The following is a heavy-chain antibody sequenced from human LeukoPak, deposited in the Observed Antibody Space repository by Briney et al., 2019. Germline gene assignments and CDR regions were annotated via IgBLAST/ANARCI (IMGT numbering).Heavy chain of an antibody. J-gene: IGHJ4*02. CDR3: ARHVGSTELDLEYYFDY. D-gene: IGHD1-1*01. CDR1: GYSFTSYW. V-gene: IGHV5-51*01. Sequence: GESLKISCKGSGYSFTSYWIGWVRQMPGKGLEGMGIIYPGDSDTRYSPSLQGQVTISVDTSIGTAYLQWSSLKASDTAMYYCARHVGSTELDLEYYFDYWGQGTLVTVSS. CDR2: IYPGDSDT.